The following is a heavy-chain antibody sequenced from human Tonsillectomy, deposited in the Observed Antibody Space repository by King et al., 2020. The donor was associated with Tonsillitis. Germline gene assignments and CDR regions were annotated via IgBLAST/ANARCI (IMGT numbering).Heavy chain of an antibody. V-gene: IGHV1-69*01. CDR2: IIPIFGTA. J-gene: IGHJ3*02. CDR3: TREGRLYACDI. CDR1: GGTFSSFV. Sequence: QLVQSGAEVKKPGSSVKVSCKASGGTFSSFVISWVRQAPGQGLEWMGGIIPIFGTANYVQNFQGRVTITADESTSTAYMELSSLRCEDTAVYYCTREGRLYACDIGGQGKRVTVS.